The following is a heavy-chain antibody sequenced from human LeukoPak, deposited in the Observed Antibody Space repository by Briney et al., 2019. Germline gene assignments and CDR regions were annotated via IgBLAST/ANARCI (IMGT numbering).Heavy chain of an antibody. V-gene: IGHV3-21*05. J-gene: IGHJ6*04. CDR1: GFTFNGYN. CDR2: ITSSSSSN. Sequence: GGSLRLSCAASGFTFNGYNMNWVRQAPGKGLEWISYITSSSSSNSYADSVKGRFTISRDNAKNSLYLQMNSLRAEDTAVYYCAELGITMIGGVWGKGTTVTISS. D-gene: IGHD3-10*02. CDR3: AELGITMIGGV.